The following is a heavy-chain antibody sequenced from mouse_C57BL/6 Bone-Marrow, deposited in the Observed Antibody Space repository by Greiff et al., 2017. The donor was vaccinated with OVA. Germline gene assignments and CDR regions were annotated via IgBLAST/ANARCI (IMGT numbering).Heavy chain of an antibody. J-gene: IGHJ4*01. D-gene: IGHD1-1*01. Sequence: EVQLQESGEGLVKPGGSLKLSCAASGFTFSSYAMSWVRQTPEKRLEWVAYISSGGDYIYYAATVKGRFTISRDNARNTLYLQMSSLKSEDTAMYYCTRQGYGSSKNYAMDYWGQGTSVTVSS. V-gene: IGHV5-9-1*02. CDR3: TRQGYGSSKNYAMDY. CDR2: ISSGGDYI. CDR1: GFTFSSYA.